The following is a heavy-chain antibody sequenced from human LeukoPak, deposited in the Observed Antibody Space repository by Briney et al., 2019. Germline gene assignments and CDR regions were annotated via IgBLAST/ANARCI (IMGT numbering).Heavy chain of an antibody. J-gene: IGHJ4*02. V-gene: IGHV4-59*01. Sequence: SQTLSLTCTVSRGSISSYYWSWIRQPPGKGLEWIGYIYYSGSTNYNPSLKSRVTISVDTSKNQFSLKLSSVTAADTAVYYCARDRSLRHPYFDYWGQGTLVTVSS. CDR3: ARDRSLRHPYFDY. CDR1: RGSISSYY. CDR2: IYYSGST.